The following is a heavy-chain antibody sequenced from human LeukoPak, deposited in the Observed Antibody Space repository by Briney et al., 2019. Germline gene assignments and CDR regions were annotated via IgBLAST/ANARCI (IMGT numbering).Heavy chain of an antibody. J-gene: IGHJ4*02. CDR3: AKAYGSGSYYNVGYFDY. D-gene: IGHD3-10*01. Sequence: PGGSLRLSCAASGFTFSSYAMSWVRQAPGKGLEWVSAISGSGGSTYYADSVKGRFTISRDNSKNTLYLQMNSLRAEDTAVYYCAKAYGSGSYYNVGYFDYWGQGTLVTVPS. CDR1: GFTFSSYA. CDR2: ISGSGGST. V-gene: IGHV3-23*01.